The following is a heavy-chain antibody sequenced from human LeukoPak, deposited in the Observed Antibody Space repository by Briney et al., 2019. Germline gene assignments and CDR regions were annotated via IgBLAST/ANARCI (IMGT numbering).Heavy chain of an antibody. CDR3: ARSYIVVVPAALYNWFDP. Sequence: PSGTLSLTCAVSGGFISNINWWSWVRQPPGRGLEWIGEIYHSGSTNYNPSLKSRVTISVDKSKNQFSLKLSSVTAADTAVYYCARSYIVVVPAALYNWFDPWGRGTLVTVSS. J-gene: IGHJ5*02. CDR1: GGFISNINW. CDR2: IYHSGST. D-gene: IGHD2-2*01. V-gene: IGHV4-4*02.